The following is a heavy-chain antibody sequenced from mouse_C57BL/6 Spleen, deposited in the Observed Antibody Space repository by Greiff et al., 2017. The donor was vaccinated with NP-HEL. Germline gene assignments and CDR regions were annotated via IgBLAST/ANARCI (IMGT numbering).Heavy chain of an antibody. CDR3: ASGITTVVANYAMDY. D-gene: IGHD1-1*01. CDR2: ISNGGGST. J-gene: IGHJ4*01. V-gene: IGHV5-12*01. Sequence: EVKLVESGGGLVQPGGSLKLSCAASGFTFSDYYMYWVRQTPEKRLEWVAYISNGGGSTYYPDTVKGRFTISRDNAKNTLYLQMSRLKSEDTAMYYCASGITTVVANYAMDYWGQGTSVTVSS. CDR1: GFTFSDYY.